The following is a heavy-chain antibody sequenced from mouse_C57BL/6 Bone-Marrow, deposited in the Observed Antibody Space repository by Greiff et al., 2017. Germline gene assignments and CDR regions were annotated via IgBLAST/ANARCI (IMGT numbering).Heavy chain of an antibody. CDR2: IYPGSGST. CDR1: GYTFTSYW. D-gene: IGHD1-1*01. CDR3: AREDYYGSSYEGIYYYAMDY. J-gene: IGHJ4*01. Sequence: QVQLQQSGAELVKPGASVKMSCKASGYTFTSYWITWVKQRPGQGLEWIGDIYPGSGSTNYNEKFKGKATLTVDTSSSTAYMQLSSLTSEDSAVYYCAREDYYGSSYEGIYYYAMDYWGQGTSVTVSS. V-gene: IGHV1-55*01.